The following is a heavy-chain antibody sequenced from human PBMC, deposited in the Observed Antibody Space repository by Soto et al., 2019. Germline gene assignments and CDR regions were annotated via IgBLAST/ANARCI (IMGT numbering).Heavy chain of an antibody. Sequence: SETLSLTCTVSGGSVSSGSYYWSWIRQPPGKGLEWIGYIYYSGSTNYNPSLKSRVTISVDTSKNQFSLKLSSVTAADTAVYYCARDQRFLEWPYYYGMDVWGQGTTVTAP. CDR1: GGSVSSGSYY. V-gene: IGHV4-61*01. CDR2: IYYSGST. CDR3: ARDQRFLEWPYYYGMDV. J-gene: IGHJ6*02. D-gene: IGHD3-3*01.